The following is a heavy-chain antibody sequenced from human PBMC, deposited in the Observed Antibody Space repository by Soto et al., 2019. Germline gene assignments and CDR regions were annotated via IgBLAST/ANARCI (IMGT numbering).Heavy chain of an antibody. D-gene: IGHD2-2*01. J-gene: IGHJ6*02. CDR2: IDPSDSYT. V-gene: IGHV5-10-1*01. Sequence: GESLKISCKGSGYSFTSYWISWGRQMPGKGLEWMGRIDPSDSYTNYSPSFQGHVTISADKSISTAYLQWSSLKASDTAMYYCAREVVPDDTQPYYYYYGMDVWGQGTTVTVSS. CDR1: GYSFTSYW. CDR3: AREVVPDDTQPYYYYYGMDV.